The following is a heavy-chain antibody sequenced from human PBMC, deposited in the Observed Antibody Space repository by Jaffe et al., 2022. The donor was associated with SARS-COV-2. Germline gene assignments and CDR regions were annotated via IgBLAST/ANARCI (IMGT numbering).Heavy chain of an antibody. J-gene: IGHJ6*02. V-gene: IGHV3-23*01. Sequence: EVQLLESGGGLVQPGGSLRLSCAASGFTFSSYAMSWVRQAPGKGLEWVSAISGSGGSTYYADSVKGRFTISRDNSKNTLYLQMNSLRAEDTAVYYCAKEALSSGWYLFSGMDVWGQGTTVTVSS. CDR2: ISGSGGST. D-gene: IGHD6-19*01. CDR3: AKEALSSGWYLFSGMDV. CDR1: GFTFSSYA.